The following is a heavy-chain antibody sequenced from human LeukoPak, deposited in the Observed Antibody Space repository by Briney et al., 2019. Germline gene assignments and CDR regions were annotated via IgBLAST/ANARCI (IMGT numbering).Heavy chain of an antibody. CDR3: ILRSGVRGFLGAFDI. V-gene: IGHV1-24*01. J-gene: IGHJ3*02. Sequence: ASVKVSCKVSGYTLTELSMHWVRQAPGKGLEWMGGFDPEDGETIYAQKFQGRVTMTEDTSTDTAYMEPSSLRSEDTAVYYCILRSGVRGFLGAFDIWGQGTMVTVSS. CDR2: FDPEDGET. CDR1: GYTLTELS. D-gene: IGHD3-10*01.